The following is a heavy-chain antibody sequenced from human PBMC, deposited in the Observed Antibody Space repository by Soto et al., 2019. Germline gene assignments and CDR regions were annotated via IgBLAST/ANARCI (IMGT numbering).Heavy chain of an antibody. V-gene: IGHV5-51*01. J-gene: IGHJ4*02. CDR1: VYSFTSYW. CDR2: IYPGDSDT. Sequence: PGESLKISCKGSVYSFTSYWIGWVRQMPGKGLEWMGIIYPGDSDTRYSPSFQGQVTISADKSISTAYLQWSSLKASDTAMYYCAATYYYDSSGYIDYYFDYWGQGTQVTVSS. CDR3: AATYYYDSSGYIDYYFDY. D-gene: IGHD3-22*01.